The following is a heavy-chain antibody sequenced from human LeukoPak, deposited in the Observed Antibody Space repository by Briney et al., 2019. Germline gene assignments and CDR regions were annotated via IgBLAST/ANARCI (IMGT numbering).Heavy chain of an antibody. V-gene: IGHV4-59*12. CDR3: ARGLFSGSYLDY. J-gene: IGHJ4*02. CDR2: IYYSGST. D-gene: IGHD3-10*01. CDR1: GGSISSYY. Sequence: PSETLSLTCTVSGGSISSYYWSWIRQPPGKGLEWIGYIYYSGSTNYNPSLKSRVTISVDTSKNQFSLKLSSVTAADTAVYYCARGLFSGSYLDYWGQGTLVTVSP.